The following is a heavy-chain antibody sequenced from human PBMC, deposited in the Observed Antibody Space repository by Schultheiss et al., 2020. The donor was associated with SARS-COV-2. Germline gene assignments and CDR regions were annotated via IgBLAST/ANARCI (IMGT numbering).Heavy chain of an antibody. CDR2: ISYDGSNK. Sequence: GGSLRLSCAASGFTFSSYGMHWVRQAPGKGLEWVAVISYDGSNKYYADSVKGRFTISRDNSKNTLYLQMNSLRAEDTAVYYCARGSLGYGGKRFDYWGQGTLVTVSS. CDR3: ARGSLGYGGKRFDY. CDR1: GFTFSSYG. V-gene: IGHV3-30*03. D-gene: IGHD4-23*01. J-gene: IGHJ4*02.